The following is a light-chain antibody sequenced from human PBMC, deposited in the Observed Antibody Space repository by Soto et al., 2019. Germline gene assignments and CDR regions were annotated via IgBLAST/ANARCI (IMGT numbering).Light chain of an antibody. CDR3: QQYNNWPPWT. CDR1: QSVSSN. V-gene: IGKV3-15*01. CDR2: GAS. Sequence: EIVMTQSPATLSVSPGERATLSCRASQSVSSNLAWHQQKPGQAPRLLIYGASTRATGIPARFSGSGSGTEFTLTISRLQSEDFAVYYCQQYNNWPPWTFGQGTKVEIK. J-gene: IGKJ1*01.